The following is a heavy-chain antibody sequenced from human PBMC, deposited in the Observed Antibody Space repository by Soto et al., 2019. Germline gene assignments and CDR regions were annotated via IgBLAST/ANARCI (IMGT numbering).Heavy chain of an antibody. J-gene: IGHJ4*02. CDR2: IDPGDSSA. V-gene: IGHV5-10-1*01. D-gene: IGHD2-2*01. CDR3: ARRYCSRADCYSDS. Sequence: PGESLKISCHGSGYTFFSFWIVWVRQVPGKGLAWVGRIDPGDSSATYSPTFQGHVTISADRSTRSAYLQWRSLRASDTAIYFCARRYCSRADCYSDSWGQGSLVTVSS. CDR1: GYTFFSFW.